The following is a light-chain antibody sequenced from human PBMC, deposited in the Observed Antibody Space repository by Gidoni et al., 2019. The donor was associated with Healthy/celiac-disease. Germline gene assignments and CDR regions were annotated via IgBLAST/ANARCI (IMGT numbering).Light chain of an antibody. J-gene: IGKJ4*01. CDR1: QSVSSSY. CDR2: GAS. CDR3: QQYGSSPT. Sequence: EIVLTQSPGPLSLTPGERATLSCSASQSVSSSYLAWYQQKPGQAPRLPIYGASSRATGIPDRFSGSGSGTDFTLTISRLEPEDFAVYYCQQYGSSPTFGGGTKVEIK. V-gene: IGKV3-20*01.